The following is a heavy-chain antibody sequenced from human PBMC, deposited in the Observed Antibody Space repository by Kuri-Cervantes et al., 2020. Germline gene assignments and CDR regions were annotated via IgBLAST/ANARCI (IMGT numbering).Heavy chain of an antibody. CDR2: ISPSGGST. Sequence: ASVKVSCKASGYTFSSYYMHWVRQAPGQGLEWMGIISPSGGSTTYAQKFQGRVTMTRDTSTSTVYMELSSLRSEDTAVYYCAGEELGKHAFDIWGEGTMVTVSS. CDR3: AGEELGKHAFDI. CDR1: GYTFSSYY. J-gene: IGHJ3*02. D-gene: IGHD7-27*01. V-gene: IGHV1-46*01.